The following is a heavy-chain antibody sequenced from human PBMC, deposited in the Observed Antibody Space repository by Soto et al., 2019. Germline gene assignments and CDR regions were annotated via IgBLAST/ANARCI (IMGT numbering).Heavy chain of an antibody. V-gene: IGHV3-21*01. CDR3: ARVNYSSSWYNMDFLDY. J-gene: IGHJ4*02. CDR2: ISSSSSYI. Sequence: PGGSLRLSCAASGFTFSSYSMNWVRQAPGKGLEWVSSISSSSSYIYYADSVKGRFTISRDNAKNSLYLQMNSLRAEDTAVYYCARVNYSSSWYNMDFLDYWGQGTLVTVSS. CDR1: GFTFSSYS. D-gene: IGHD6-13*01.